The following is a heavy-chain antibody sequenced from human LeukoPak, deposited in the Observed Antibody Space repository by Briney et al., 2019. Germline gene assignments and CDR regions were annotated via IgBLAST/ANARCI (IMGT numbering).Heavy chain of an antibody. J-gene: IGHJ6*02. V-gene: IGHV5-51*01. Sequence: GESLKISCKGSGYRFTDYWIGWVRQMPGKGREWMGIIYPGDSDTRYSPSFQGQVTISADKSINTAHLQWSSLKASDTAMYYCTRGAAGTTPDYYYFSLDVWGQGTTVKVTS. CDR2: IYPGDSDT. CDR1: GYRFTDYW. CDR3: TRGAAGTTPDYYYFSLDV. D-gene: IGHD1-7*01.